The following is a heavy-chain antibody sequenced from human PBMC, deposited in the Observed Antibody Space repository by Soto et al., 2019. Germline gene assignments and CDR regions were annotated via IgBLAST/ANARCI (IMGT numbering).Heavy chain of an antibody. V-gene: IGHV3-23*01. CDR2: ISGSGGST. J-gene: IGHJ3*02. CDR3: AKGEYCSGGSCYSVAAFDI. Sequence: GGSLRLSCAACGFSFSSYAMSWVRQAPGKGLEWVSAISGSGGSTYYADSVKGRFTISGDNSKNTLYLQMNSLRAEDTAVYYCAKGEYCSGGSCYSVAAFDIWGQGTMVTVSS. D-gene: IGHD2-15*01. CDR1: GFSFSSYA.